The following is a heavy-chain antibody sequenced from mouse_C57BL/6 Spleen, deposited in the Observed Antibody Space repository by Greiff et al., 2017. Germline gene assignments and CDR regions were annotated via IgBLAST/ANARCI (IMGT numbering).Heavy chain of an antibody. CDR3: ARVGDYGGAY. V-gene: IGHV3-6*01. CDR1: GYSITSGYY. CDR2: ISYDGSN. J-gene: IGHJ3*01. D-gene: IGHD2-4*01. Sequence: EVKLVESGPGLVKPSQSLSLTCSVTGYSITSGYYWNWIRQFPGNKLEWMGYISYDGSNNYNPSLKNRISITRDTSKNQFFLKLNSVTTEDTATYYCARVGDYGGAYWGQGTLVTVSA.